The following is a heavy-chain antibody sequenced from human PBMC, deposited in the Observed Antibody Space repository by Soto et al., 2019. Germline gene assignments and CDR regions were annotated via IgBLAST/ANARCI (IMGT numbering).Heavy chain of an antibody. V-gene: IGHV4-4*02. CDR2: IYHSGST. Sequence: PSETLSLTCAVSGGSISSSNWWSWVRQPPGKGLEWIGEIYHSGSTNYNPSLKSRVTISVDKSKNQFSLKLSSVTAADTAVYYCARDLGGSYYDSSGYSSPSWGQGTLVTVSS. CDR1: GGSISSSNW. D-gene: IGHD3-22*01. J-gene: IGHJ5*02. CDR3: ARDLGGSYYDSSGYSSPS.